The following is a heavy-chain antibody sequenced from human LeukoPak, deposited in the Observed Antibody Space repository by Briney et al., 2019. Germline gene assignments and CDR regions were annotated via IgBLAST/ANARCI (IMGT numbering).Heavy chain of an antibody. CDR1: GGSISSSSYY. V-gene: IGHV4-39*02. CDR2: IYYSGST. J-gene: IGHJ5*02. Sequence: PSETLSLTCTVSGGSISSSSYYWGWIPQPPGKGLEWIGSIYYSGSTYYNPSLKSRVTISVDTSKNQFSLKLSSVTAADTAVYYCARDRTIVFKRQWPGVLNPWGQGTLVTVSS. D-gene: IGHD6-19*01. CDR3: ARDRTIVFKRQWPGVLNP.